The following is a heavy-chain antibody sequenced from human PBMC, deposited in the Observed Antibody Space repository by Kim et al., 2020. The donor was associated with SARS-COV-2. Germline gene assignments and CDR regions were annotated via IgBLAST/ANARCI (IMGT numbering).Heavy chain of an antibody. Sequence: KNNANSVKGRFTISRDNAKNTLDLQMNSLRAEDTAVYYCAKERHYGSGIDYWGQGTLVTVAS. CDR3: AKERHYGSGIDY. V-gene: IGHV3-33*06. CDR2: K. J-gene: IGHJ4*02. D-gene: IGHD3-10*01.